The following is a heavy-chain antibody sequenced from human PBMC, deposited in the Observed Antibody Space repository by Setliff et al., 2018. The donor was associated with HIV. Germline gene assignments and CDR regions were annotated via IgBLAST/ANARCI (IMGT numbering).Heavy chain of an antibody. V-gene: IGHV1-18*01. J-gene: IGHJ4*02. Sequence: ASVKVSCKTSGFAFTNYGFTWVRQAPGQGLEWMGWISAYSGETFSTLKFRDRVTLTTDTSTNTAHMELGSLTYGDTAVYFCARGWDYGVRKPEDWGQGTLVTVSS. CDR3: ARGWDYGVRKPED. CDR2: ISAYSGET. CDR1: GFAFTNYG. D-gene: IGHD3-10*01.